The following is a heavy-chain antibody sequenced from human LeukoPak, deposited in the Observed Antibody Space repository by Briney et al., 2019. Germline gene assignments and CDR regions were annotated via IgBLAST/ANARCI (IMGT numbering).Heavy chain of an antibody. Sequence: GGSLRLSCAASGFAVNSNYMSWVRQAPGKGLEWVSVIYSAGTTFYVDSVKGRLSISRDNSKNTVYLHMDSLRAEDTAVYYCAGGVLPYYFDYWGQGTLVTVSA. D-gene: IGHD3-3*01. CDR3: AGGVLPYYFDY. CDR1: GFAVNSNY. CDR2: IYSAGTT. V-gene: IGHV3-66*01. J-gene: IGHJ4*02.